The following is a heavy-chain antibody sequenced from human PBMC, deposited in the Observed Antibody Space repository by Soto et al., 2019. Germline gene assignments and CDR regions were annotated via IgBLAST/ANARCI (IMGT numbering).Heavy chain of an antibody. CDR3: ARDRTDSGYYSHWLDP. J-gene: IGHJ5*02. CDR2: IIPIFGTT. CDR1: GGTFGSDA. D-gene: IGHD3-22*01. V-gene: IGHV1-69*06. Sequence: SVKVSCKASGGTFGSDAITWVRQAPGQGLEWVGRIIPIFGTTNYAQNLQGRVTISADKSTLTSYMELHSLTSDDTALYYCARDRTDSGYYSHWLDPWGQGTQVTVSS.